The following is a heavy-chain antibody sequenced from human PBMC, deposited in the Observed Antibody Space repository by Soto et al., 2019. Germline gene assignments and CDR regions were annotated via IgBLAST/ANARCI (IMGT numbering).Heavy chain of an antibody. D-gene: IGHD5-12*01. J-gene: IGHJ6*02. V-gene: IGHV4-61*01. CDR1: GGSVSSGSYY. CDR3: ARSGWLRSRYYYYYGMDV. Sequence: SETLSLTCTVSGGSVSSGSYYWSWIRQPPGKGLEWIGYIYYSGSTNYNPSLKSRVTISVDTSKNQFSLKLSSVTAADTAVYYCARSGWLRSRYYYYYGMDVWGQGTTVTVSS. CDR2: IYYSGST.